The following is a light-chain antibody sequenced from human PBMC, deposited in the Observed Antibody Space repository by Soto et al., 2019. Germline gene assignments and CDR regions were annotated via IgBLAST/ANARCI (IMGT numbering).Light chain of an antibody. CDR1: QSISSY. J-gene: IGKJ4*01. Sequence: DIQMTQSPSSLSASVGDRVTITCRASQSISSYLNWYQQKPGKAPKLLISAASSLQSGVPSRFGGSGSGTDFTLTISSLQPEYFAAYYCQQTYSAPPHIFGGGTKVEIK. CDR2: AAS. CDR3: QQTYSAPPHI. V-gene: IGKV1-39*01.